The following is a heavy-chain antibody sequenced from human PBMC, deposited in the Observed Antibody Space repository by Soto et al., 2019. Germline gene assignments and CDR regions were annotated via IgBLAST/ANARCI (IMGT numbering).Heavy chain of an antibody. V-gene: IGHV3-23*01. Sequence: EVQLLESGGGLVQPGGSLRLSCAASGFTFSSYAMSWVRQAPGKGLEWVSAISGSGGSTYYADSVKGRFTISRDNSKNTLYLQMNSLRAEDTAVYYCAKARNPYCSGGSCYSLPFDYWGQGTLVTVSS. D-gene: IGHD2-15*01. CDR1: GFTFSSYA. J-gene: IGHJ4*02. CDR2: ISGSGGST. CDR3: AKARNPYCSGGSCYSLPFDY.